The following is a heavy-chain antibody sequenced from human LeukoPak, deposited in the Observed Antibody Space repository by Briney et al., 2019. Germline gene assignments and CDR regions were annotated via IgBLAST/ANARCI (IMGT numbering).Heavy chain of an antibody. V-gene: IGHV3-53*01. CDR3: ARDSASSGWDDAFDI. J-gene: IGHJ3*02. CDR1: GFIVSDHY. CDR2: IYSGGST. D-gene: IGHD6-19*01. Sequence: GGSLRLSCAASGFIVSDHYMGWVRQAPGKGLEWVSVIYSGGSTYYADSVKGRFTISRDNSKNTLYLQMNSLRAEDTAVYYCARDSASSGWDDAFDIWGQGTMVTVSS.